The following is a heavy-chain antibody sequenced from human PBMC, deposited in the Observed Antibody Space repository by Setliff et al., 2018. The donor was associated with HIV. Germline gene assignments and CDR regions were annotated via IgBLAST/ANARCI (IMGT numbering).Heavy chain of an antibody. CDR1: GYTFSNYH. J-gene: IGHJ2*01. CDR3: ASAPPDIVATNDYWYFDV. Sequence: GASVKVSCKASGYTFSNYHVHWVRQPPGQGLEWLGMINPSGGSTTYAQKFQGRVTLTADESTSTAYMELSGLKSEDTALYYCASAPPDIVATNDYWYFDVWGRGTLVTVSS. V-gene: IGHV1-46*01. CDR2: INPSGGST. D-gene: IGHD5-12*01.